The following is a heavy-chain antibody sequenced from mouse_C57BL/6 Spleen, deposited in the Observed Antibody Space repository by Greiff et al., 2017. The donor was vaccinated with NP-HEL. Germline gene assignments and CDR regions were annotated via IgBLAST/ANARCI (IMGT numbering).Heavy chain of an antibody. V-gene: IGHV14-2*01. Sequence: EVQVVESGAELVKPGASVKLSCTASGFNIKDYYMHWVKQRTEQGLEWIGRIDTEDGETKYAPKFQGKATITADTSSNTAYLQLSSLTSEDTAVYYCARGYYGSSPFAYWGQGTLVTVSA. J-gene: IGHJ3*01. CDR2: IDTEDGET. D-gene: IGHD1-1*01. CDR1: GFNIKDYY. CDR3: ARGYYGSSPFAY.